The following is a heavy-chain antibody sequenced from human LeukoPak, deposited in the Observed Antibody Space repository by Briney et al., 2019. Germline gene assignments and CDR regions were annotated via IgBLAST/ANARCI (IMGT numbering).Heavy chain of an antibody. CDR2: IWSDGGNK. CDR3: AKDFQLHFDY. J-gene: IGHJ4*02. Sequence: GGSLRLSCAASGFTFSTYGMHWVRQAPGKGLEWVAFIWSDGGNKYYADSVKGRYTISRDNSKNTLYLQMNSLRAEDTAVYYCAKDFQLHFDYWGQGTLVTVSS. CDR1: GFTFSTYG. V-gene: IGHV3-30*02. D-gene: IGHD2-2*01.